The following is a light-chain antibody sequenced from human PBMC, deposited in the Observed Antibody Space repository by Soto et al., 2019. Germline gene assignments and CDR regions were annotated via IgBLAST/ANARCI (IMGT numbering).Light chain of an antibody. CDR1: SSNVGRYKY. V-gene: IGLV2-11*01. J-gene: IGLJ1*01. Sequence: QAVVTQPRSVSGSPGQSVTISCTGTSSNVGRYKYVSWYQHHPGKAPKLMIYDVTMRPSEVPDRFSGSKSGNTASLTISGLQAEDEADYYCCSYAGTYTYVFGTGTKLTVL. CDR3: CSYAGTYTYV. CDR2: DVT.